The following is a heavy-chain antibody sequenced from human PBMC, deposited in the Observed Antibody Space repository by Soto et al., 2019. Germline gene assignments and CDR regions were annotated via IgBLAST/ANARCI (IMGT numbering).Heavy chain of an antibody. V-gene: IGHV4-30-4*01. D-gene: IGHD2-2*01. J-gene: IGHJ4*02. CDR2: IYYSGST. Sequence: GPGPFFASETLSLTYTVSGGSISSGDYYWSWIRQPPGKGLEWIGYIYYSGSTYYNPSLKSRVTISVDTSKNQFSLKLSSVTAADTAVYYCARTVVPAAIGSQYFDYWGQGTLVTVSS. CDR3: ARTVVPAAIGSQYFDY. CDR1: GGSISSGDYY.